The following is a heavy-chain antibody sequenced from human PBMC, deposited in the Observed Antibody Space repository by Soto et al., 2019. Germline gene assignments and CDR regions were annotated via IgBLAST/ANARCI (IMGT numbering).Heavy chain of an antibody. V-gene: IGHV5-10-1*01. CDR3: GRLTSYDFSRMDV. D-gene: IGHD3-3*01. CDR2: IDPSDSYT. J-gene: IGHJ6*02. Sequence: PGESLKISCKGSGYSFTSSWISWVRQMPGKGLEWMGRIDPSDSYTNYSPSFQGHVTISVDKSISTAYLQWSSLEASDSAMYYCGRLTSYDFSRMDVWGQGTTVTVS. CDR1: GYSFTSSW.